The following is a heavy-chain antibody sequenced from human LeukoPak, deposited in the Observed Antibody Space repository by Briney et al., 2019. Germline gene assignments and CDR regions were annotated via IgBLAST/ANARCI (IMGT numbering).Heavy chain of an antibody. CDR3: ARHSSISAHPFDY. CDR1: GGSINRDYYY. CDR2: IYYSGST. Sequence: SETLSLTCSVSGGSINRDYYYWSWIRQPPGKGLEWIGYIYYSGSTNYNPSLKSRVTISVDTSKNQFSLKLGSVTAADTAVYYCARHSSISAHPFDYWGQGNLVTVSS. V-gene: IGHV4-59*08. J-gene: IGHJ4*02. D-gene: IGHD6-6*01.